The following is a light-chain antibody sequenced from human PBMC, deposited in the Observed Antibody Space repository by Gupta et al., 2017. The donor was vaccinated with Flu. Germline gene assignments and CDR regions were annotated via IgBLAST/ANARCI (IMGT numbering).Light chain of an antibody. CDR1: SADIGGYNL. V-gene: IGLV2-23*02. J-gene: IGLJ1*01. Sequence: QSALTQPPSVSGSPGQSITISCTGTSADIGGYNLVSWYQQFPGKAPKLIIFQVTKRPSGVSDRFSGSKSGNTASLTISRLQTEDAADYHCKSYASGPYVFGTGTKVIVL. CDR3: KSYASGPYV. CDR2: QVT.